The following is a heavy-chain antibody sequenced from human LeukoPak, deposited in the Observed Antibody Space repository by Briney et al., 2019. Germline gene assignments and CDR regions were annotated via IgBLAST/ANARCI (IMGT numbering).Heavy chain of an antibody. CDR1: GFTFSTYW. CDR2: IKQDGSEK. D-gene: IGHD1-26*01. J-gene: IGHJ4*02. Sequence: GGSLRLSRAASGFTFSTYWMSWVRQAPGKGLEWVANIKQDGSEKYYVDSVKGRFTISRDDAKNSLYLQMNSLRAEDTAGYYCATYRQYFDYWGQGTLVTVSS. V-gene: IGHV3-7*01. CDR3: ATYRQYFDY.